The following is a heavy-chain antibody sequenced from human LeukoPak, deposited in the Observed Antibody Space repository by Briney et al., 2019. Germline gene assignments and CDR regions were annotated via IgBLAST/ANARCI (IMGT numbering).Heavy chain of an antibody. CDR2: ISGSGGST. CDR3: AKDYCDSCGYSRDYFDY. Sequence: PGGSLGLSCAASGFPLSSNSMSWGRQAPGKGLEWVSTISGSGGSTYYADSVKGRFTISRDNSKNTLYLQMNSLRAEDTAVYFCAKDYCDSCGYSRDYFDYGGQGTLVTVSS. D-gene: IGHD3-22*01. V-gene: IGHV3-23*01. CDR1: GFPLSSNS. J-gene: IGHJ4*02.